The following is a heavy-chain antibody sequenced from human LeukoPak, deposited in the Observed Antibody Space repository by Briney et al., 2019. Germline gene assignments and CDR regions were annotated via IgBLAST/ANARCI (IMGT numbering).Heavy chain of an antibody. CDR3: ARDSGIYGY. J-gene: IGHJ4*02. D-gene: IGHD1-26*01. V-gene: IGHV3-30*04. Sequence: PGRSLRLSCAASGFTFSSYAMHWVRQAPGKGLEWVAVISYDGSNKYYADSVKGRFTISRDNSKNTLYLQMNSLRAEDTAVYYCARDSGIYGYWGQGTLVTVSS. CDR1: GFTFSSYA. CDR2: ISYDGSNK.